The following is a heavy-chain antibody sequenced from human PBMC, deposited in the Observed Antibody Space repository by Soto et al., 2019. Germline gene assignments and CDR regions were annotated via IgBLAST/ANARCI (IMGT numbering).Heavy chain of an antibody. Sequence: GGSLRLSCAASGFTFSNYAMSWVRQAPGKGLEWVSGISGSGATTYYADSVKGRFTISRDNSKSTLYLQMSSLRAEDTAVYYCAKHSGGFGRSSSGYYYYMAVWGKGTTVTVSS. CDR3: AKHSGGFGRSSSGYYYYMAV. D-gene: IGHD6-6*01. CDR2: ISGSGATT. V-gene: IGHV3-23*01. J-gene: IGHJ6*03. CDR1: GFTFSNYA.